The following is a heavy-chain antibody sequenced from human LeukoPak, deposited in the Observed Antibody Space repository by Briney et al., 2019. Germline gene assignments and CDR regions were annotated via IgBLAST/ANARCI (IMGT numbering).Heavy chain of an antibody. Sequence: GGSLRLSCAASGFTFSNYAMNWVRQAPGKGLEWVSSISSSSSYIYYADSVKGRFTISRDNAKNSLYLQMNSLRAEDTAVYYCARGGTYDSSGYYYWGQGTLVTVSS. CDR2: ISSSSSYI. D-gene: IGHD3-22*01. V-gene: IGHV3-21*01. CDR1: GFTFSNYA. J-gene: IGHJ4*02. CDR3: ARGGTYDSSGYYY.